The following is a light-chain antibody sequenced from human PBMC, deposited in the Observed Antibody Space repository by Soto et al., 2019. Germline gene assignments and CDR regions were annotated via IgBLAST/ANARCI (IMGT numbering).Light chain of an antibody. CDR3: QQYTPSPPIT. V-gene: IGKV3-20*01. Sequence: EIVLTQSPGTLSLSPGERATLSCRASQSVSSSYLAWYQQKPGQAPRLVIYGASSRATGIPDRFSGSGSGTDFTLTISRVEPEDFAVYYCQQYTPSPPITFGQGTRLEIK. CDR1: QSVSSSY. J-gene: IGKJ5*01. CDR2: GAS.